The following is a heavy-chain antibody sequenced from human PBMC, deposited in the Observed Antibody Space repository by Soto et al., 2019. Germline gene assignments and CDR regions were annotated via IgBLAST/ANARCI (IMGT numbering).Heavy chain of an antibody. CDR2: IYHSGST. Sequence: SETLSLTCAVSSGSISSSNWWSWVRQPPGKGLEWIGEIYHSGSTNYNPSLKSRVTISVDKSKNQFSLKLSSVTAADTAVYYCARQRLGYCSGGSCYGGGYFDYWGQGTLVTVSS. CDR1: SGSISSSNW. CDR3: ARQRLGYCSGGSCYGGGYFDY. V-gene: IGHV4-4*02. J-gene: IGHJ4*02. D-gene: IGHD2-15*01.